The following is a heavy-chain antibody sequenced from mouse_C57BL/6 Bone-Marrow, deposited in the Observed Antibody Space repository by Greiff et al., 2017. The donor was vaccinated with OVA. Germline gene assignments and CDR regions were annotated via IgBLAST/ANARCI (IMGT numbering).Heavy chain of an antibody. CDR3: AREDGTGGY. V-gene: IGHV5-4*01. CDR1: GFTFSSYA. Sequence: EVQLQESGGGLVKPGGSLKLSCAASGFTFSSYAMSWVRQTPEKRLEWVATISDGGSYTYYPDNVKGRFTISRDNAKNNLYLQMSHLKSEDTAMYYCAREDGTGGYWGQGTTLTVSS. J-gene: IGHJ2*01. CDR2: ISDGGSYT. D-gene: IGHD4-1*01.